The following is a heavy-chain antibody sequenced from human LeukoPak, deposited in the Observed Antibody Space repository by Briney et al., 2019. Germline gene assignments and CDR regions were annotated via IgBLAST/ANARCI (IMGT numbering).Heavy chain of an antibody. CDR1: GFTFSSYW. V-gene: IGHV3-7*01. Sequence: GGSLRLSCAASGFTFSSYWMSCVRQDPGKGQEWVANINQDGSGKYYVDSVKGRFTISRDNAKNSLYLQMNSLRAEDTAVYYCARVVGAGYFDLWGRGTLVTVSS. J-gene: IGHJ2*01. CDR3: ARVVGAGYFDL. D-gene: IGHD1-26*01. CDR2: INQDGSGK.